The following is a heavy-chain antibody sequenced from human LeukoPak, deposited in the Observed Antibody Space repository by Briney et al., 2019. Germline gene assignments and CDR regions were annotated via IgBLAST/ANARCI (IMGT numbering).Heavy chain of an antibody. CDR3: ASGLLGYCSSTSCYDPLVYYYYYMDV. Sequence: ASVKVSCKVSGYTFTGYYMHWVRQAPGQGLEWMGWINPNSGGTNYAQKFQGRVTITADESTSTAYMELSSLRSEDTAVYYCASGLLGYCSSTSCYDPLVYYYYYMDVWGKGTTVTVSS. J-gene: IGHJ6*03. CDR1: GYTFTGYY. CDR2: INPNSGGT. V-gene: IGHV1-2*02. D-gene: IGHD2-2*01.